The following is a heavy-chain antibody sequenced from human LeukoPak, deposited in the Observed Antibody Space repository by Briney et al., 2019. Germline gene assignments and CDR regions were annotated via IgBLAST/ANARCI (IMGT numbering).Heavy chain of an antibody. Sequence: GASVKVSCKASGYTFTSYGISWVRQAPGQGLEWMGWINPNSGGTNYAQKFQGRVTMTRDTSISTAYMELGRLRSDDTAVYYCARDSSRFGELLYSLWYYYDSSGCDYWGQGTLVTVSS. V-gene: IGHV1-2*02. CDR1: GYTFTSYG. D-gene: IGHD3-22*01. CDR2: INPNSGGT. CDR3: ARDSSRFGELLYSLWYYYDSSGCDY. J-gene: IGHJ4*02.